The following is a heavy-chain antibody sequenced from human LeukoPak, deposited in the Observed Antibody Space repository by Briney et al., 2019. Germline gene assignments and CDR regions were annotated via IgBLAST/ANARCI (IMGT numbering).Heavy chain of an antibody. CDR3: ARDAYYYDSSGYSAFDI. J-gene: IGHJ3*02. CDR2: IYTSGST. CDR1: GGSISSGSYY. V-gene: IGHV4-61*02. Sequence: PSQTLSLTCTVSGGSISSGSYYRSWIRQPAGKGLEWIGRIYTSGSTNYNPSLKSRVTMSVDTSKNQFSLKLSSVTAADTAVYYCARDAYYYDSSGYSAFDIWGQGTMVTVSS. D-gene: IGHD3-22*01.